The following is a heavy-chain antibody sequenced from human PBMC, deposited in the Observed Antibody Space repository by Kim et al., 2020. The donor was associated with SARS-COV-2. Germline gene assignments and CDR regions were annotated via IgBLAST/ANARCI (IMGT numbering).Heavy chain of an antibody. CDR1: GYTFTGYA. D-gene: IGHD1-26*01. Sequence: ASVKVSCKASGYTFTGYAMHWVRQAPGQRLEWMGWIDVGNGNTNYSQKFQGRVNIIRDTSASTAYLEMSSLRSEDTAVFYWARSQSGGSYWGIVGTGIFEYLGQGSLVTLSS. CDR3: ARSQSGGSYWGIVGTGIFEY. CDR2: IDVGNGNT. V-gene: IGHV1-3*01. J-gene: IGHJ4*02.